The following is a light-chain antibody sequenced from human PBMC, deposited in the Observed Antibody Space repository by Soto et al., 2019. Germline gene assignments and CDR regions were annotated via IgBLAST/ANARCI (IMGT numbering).Light chain of an antibody. J-gene: IGKJ4*01. CDR1: QSVSSY. CDR3: QQRSNWPPSLT. CDR2: DAS. Sequence: EIVLTQSPATLSLSPGERATLSCRASQSVSSYLAWYQQKPGQAPRLLIYDASNRATGIPARFSGSGSGTDFTLTISSLEHEDFAVYDCQQRSNWPPSLTFGGGTKVEIK. V-gene: IGKV3-11*01.